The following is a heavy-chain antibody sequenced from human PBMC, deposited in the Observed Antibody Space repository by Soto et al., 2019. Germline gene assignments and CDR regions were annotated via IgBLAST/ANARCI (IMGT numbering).Heavy chain of an antibody. CDR1: GFSLSTSGVG. D-gene: IGHD2-21*01. Sequence: QITLKESGPTLVKPTQTLTLTCTFSGFSLSTSGVGVGWIRQPPGKALEWLSLIYWDDDKRYSPSLKSRLTTTKDTSKNQVGLTMTNMDPVDTATYYCAHRGGVNHFDYWGQGTLVTVSS. V-gene: IGHV2-5*02. CDR3: AHRGGVNHFDY. CDR2: IYWDDDK. J-gene: IGHJ4*02.